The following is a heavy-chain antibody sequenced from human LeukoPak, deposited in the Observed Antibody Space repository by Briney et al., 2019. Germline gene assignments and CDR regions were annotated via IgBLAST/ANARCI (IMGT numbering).Heavy chain of an antibody. D-gene: IGHD2-21*02. CDR1: GFTVSSNY. CDR3: ASMGSFGVTAILDAFDI. J-gene: IGHJ3*02. CDR2: IYSGGST. V-gene: IGHV3-66*01. Sequence: TGGSLRLSCAASGFTVSSNYMSWVRQAPGKGLEWVSVIYSGGSTYYADSVKGRFTISRDNSKNTLYLQMNSLRAEDTAVYYCASMGSFGVTAILDAFDIWGQGTMVTVSS.